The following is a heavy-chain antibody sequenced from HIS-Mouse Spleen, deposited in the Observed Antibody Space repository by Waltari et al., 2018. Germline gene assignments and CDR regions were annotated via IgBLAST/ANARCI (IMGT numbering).Heavy chain of an antibody. J-gene: IGHJ2*01. V-gene: IGHV4-39*07. CDR2: IYYSGST. CDR3: AREIPYSSSWYDWYFDL. Sequence: QLQLQESGPGLVKPSATLPLTCTVSGGSISSSSYSRGWIRQPPRKGLEWIGSIYYSGSTYYNPSLKSRVTISVDTSKNQFSLKLSSVTAADTAVYYCAREIPYSSSWYDWYFDLWGRGTLVTVSS. CDR1: GGSISSSSYS. D-gene: IGHD6-13*01.